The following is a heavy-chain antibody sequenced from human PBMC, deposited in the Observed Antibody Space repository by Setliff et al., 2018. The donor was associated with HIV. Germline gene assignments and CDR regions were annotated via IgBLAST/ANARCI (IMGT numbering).Heavy chain of an antibody. CDR2: IYPGDSDT. J-gene: IGHJ6*02. CDR1: GYSFYSYW. Sequence: GESLKLSCKGSGYSFYSYWIGWVRQMPGKGLEWMGIIYPGDSDTRYSPSFQGQVTISADKSISTAYLQCSSLKASDTAMYYCARLGGICSGGSCTALAYTMDVWGQGTTVTVSS. V-gene: IGHV5-51*01. D-gene: IGHD2-15*01. CDR3: ARLGGICSGGSCTALAYTMDV.